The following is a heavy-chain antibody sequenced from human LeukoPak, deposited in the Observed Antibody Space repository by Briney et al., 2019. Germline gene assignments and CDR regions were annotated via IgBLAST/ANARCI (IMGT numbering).Heavy chain of an antibody. V-gene: IGHV1-2*06. J-gene: IGHJ5*02. CDR1: GYTFTGYY. D-gene: IGHD1-26*01. Sequence: ASVKVSCKASGYTFTGYYMHWVRQAPGQGLEWMGRINPNSGGTNYAQKFQGRVTMTRDTSISTAYMELRSLRSDDTAVYYCARVGGTTRGNRWFDPWGQGTLVTVSS. CDR2: INPNSGGT. CDR3: ARVGGTTRGNRWFDP.